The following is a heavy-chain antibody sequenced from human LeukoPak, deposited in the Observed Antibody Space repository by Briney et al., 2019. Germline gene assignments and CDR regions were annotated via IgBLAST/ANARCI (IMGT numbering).Heavy chain of an antibody. D-gene: IGHD6-19*01. CDR1: GFTFSSYS. CDR2: ISSSSSYI. Sequence: GGSLRLSCAASGFTFSSYSMNWVRQAPGKGLEWVSSISSSSSYIYYADSVKGRFTISRDNAKNSLYLQMNSLRAEDTAVYYCARAPDQWKYFDHWGQGTLVTVSS. J-gene: IGHJ4*02. CDR3: ARAPDQWKYFDH. V-gene: IGHV3-21*01.